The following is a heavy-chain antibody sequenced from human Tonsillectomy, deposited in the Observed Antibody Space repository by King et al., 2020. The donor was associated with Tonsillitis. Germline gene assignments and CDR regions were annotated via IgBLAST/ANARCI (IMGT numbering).Heavy chain of an antibody. CDR2: IYYSGST. CDR1: GGSISNYF. Sequence: VQLQESGPGLVKPSETLSLTCTVSGGSISNYFWSWIRQPPGKGLEWIGYIYYSGSTNYNPSLKSRVTVSVDTSKNQFSLKLSSVTAADTAVYYCARLEDSDGYNPYLDYWGQGTLVTVSS. D-gene: IGHD5-24*01. J-gene: IGHJ4*02. CDR3: ARLEDSDGYNPYLDY. V-gene: IGHV4-59*08.